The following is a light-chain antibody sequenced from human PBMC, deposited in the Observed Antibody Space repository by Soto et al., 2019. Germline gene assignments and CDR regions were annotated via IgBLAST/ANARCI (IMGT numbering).Light chain of an antibody. CDR1: QSINTW. V-gene: IGKV1-5*01. CDR3: QQYDTYSRT. Sequence: DIQMTQSPSTLSASVGDRVTVTCRASQSINTWLAWYQQKPGKAPKLLIYDASSLQSGVPSRFTGRGSGTDFTLTISSLQPDDFATYYCQQYDTYSRTFGQGPKVEIK. CDR2: DAS. J-gene: IGKJ1*01.